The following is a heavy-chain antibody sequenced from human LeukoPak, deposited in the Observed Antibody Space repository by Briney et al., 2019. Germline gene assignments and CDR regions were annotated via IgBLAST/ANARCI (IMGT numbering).Heavy chain of an antibody. J-gene: IGHJ4*02. CDR3: ARGCVRNDFPLDY. V-gene: IGHV4-30-2*01. D-gene: IGHD1-1*01. CDR1: GGSISSGGYY. CDR2: IYHSGST. Sequence: SETLSLTCTVSGGSISSGGYYWSWIRQPPGKGLEWIGYIYHSGSTYYNPSLKSRVTISVDRSKNQFSLKLSSVTAADTAVYYCARGCVRNDFPLDYWGQGTLVTVSS.